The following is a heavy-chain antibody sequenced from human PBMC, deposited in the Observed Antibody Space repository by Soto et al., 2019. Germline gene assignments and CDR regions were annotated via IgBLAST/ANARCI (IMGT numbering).Heavy chain of an antibody. CDR2: SYHSGST. V-gene: IGHV4-4*02. CDR1: GASISGSNW. J-gene: IGHJ1*01. D-gene: IGHD3-10*01. CDR3: AKRRDGSGSLDQ. Sequence: SETLSLTCAVSGASISGSNWWNWVRHPPGKGLEWIGESYHSGSTSYNPSLKSRGTLSVERSKNQFSLKLSSVTAADTAVYFCAKRRDGSGSLDQWGQGTLVTVSS.